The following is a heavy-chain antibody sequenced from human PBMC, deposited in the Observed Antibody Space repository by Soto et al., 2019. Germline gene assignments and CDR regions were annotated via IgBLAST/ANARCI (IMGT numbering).Heavy chain of an antibody. J-gene: IGHJ4*02. CDR1: GYTFTNYA. V-gene: IGHV1-3*01. D-gene: IGHD2-2*01. Sequence: GASVKVSCKASGYTFTNYAMHWVRQAPGQRLEWMGWIIAGNGNTKYSQKFQGRVTITRDTSGSTAYMELRSLRSADTAVYYCAREGYCSSTSCFDYWGQGTLVTVSS. CDR2: IIAGNGNT. CDR3: AREGYCSSTSCFDY.